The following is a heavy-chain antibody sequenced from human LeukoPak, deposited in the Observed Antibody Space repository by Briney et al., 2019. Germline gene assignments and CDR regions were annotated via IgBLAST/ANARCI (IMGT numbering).Heavy chain of an antibody. CDR1: GDTLIELS. Sequence: ASVKVSCEVSGDTLIELSMHWVRQAPGKGLEWMGNFIPEEGESVYAQKFQGRVTMTEDPSADTAYMELSRLRSEGTAVYYCAAERSAGSGMDVWGQGTTVTVSS. D-gene: IGHD1-26*01. CDR3: AAERSAGSGMDV. V-gene: IGHV1-24*01. J-gene: IGHJ6*02. CDR2: FIPEEGES.